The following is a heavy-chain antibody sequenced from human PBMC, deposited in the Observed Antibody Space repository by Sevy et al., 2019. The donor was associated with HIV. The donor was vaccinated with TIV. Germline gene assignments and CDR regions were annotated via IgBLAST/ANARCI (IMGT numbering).Heavy chain of an antibody. V-gene: IGHV3-66*01. Sequence: GGSLRLSCAASGFSVNSNYMTWVRQAPGKGLEGVSVIYSDETTYDADSVKDRFTISRDNSKNMLYLQMSSLRAEDTAIYYCARGKSGYGYALIYWGQGTLVTVSS. CDR1: GFSVNSNY. CDR3: ARGKSGYGYALIY. J-gene: IGHJ4*02. CDR2: IYSDETT. D-gene: IGHD5-18*01.